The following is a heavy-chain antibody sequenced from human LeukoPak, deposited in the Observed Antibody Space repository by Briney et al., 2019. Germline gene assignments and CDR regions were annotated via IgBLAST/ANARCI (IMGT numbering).Heavy chain of an antibody. CDR2: IIPIFGTA. CDR3: AGIAARTNWFDP. J-gene: IGHJ5*02. V-gene: IGHV1-69*06. Sequence: SVKVSCKASGYTFTSYDISWVRQAPGQGLEWMGGIIPIFGTANYAQKFQGRVTITADKSTSTAYMELSSLRSEDTAVYYCAGIAARTNWFDPWGQGTLVTVSS. D-gene: IGHD6-6*01. CDR1: GYTFTSYD.